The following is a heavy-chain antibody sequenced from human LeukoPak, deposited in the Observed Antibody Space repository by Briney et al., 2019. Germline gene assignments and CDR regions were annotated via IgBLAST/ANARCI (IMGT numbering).Heavy chain of an antibody. J-gene: IGHJ4*02. CDR3: ARGAAATRKYYYDSRAGFDY. D-gene: IGHD3-22*01. CDR1: GYTFTGYY. Sequence: ASVKVSCKASGYTFTGYYMHWVRQAPGQGLEWMGRINPNSGGTNYAQKFQGRVTMTRDTSISTAYMELSRLRPDDTAVYYCARGAAATRKYYYDSRAGFDYWGQGTLVTVSS. V-gene: IGHV1-2*06. CDR2: INPNSGGT.